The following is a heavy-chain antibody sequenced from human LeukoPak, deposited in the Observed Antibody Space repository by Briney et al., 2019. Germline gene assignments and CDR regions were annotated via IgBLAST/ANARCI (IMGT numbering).Heavy chain of an antibody. J-gene: IGHJ4*02. CDR2: ISSSGSTI. CDR3: ARRRDYFDY. V-gene: IGHV3-11*01. CDR1: GFTFSDYY. Sequence: GGSLRLSCAASGFTFSDYYMSWIRQSPGKGLEWISYISSSGSTIYYADSVKGRFTMSRDNAKNSLYLQMNSLRAEDTAIYYCARRRDYFDYWGQGTLVTVSP.